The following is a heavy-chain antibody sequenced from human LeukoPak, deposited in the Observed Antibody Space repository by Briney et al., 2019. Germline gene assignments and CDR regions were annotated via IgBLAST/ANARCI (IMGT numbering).Heavy chain of an antibody. D-gene: IGHD5-18*01. CDR2: VYQSGTT. CDR3: ARIFIRNGYSSYFDC. Sequence: PSETLSLTCTVSGFSISSGHYWGWVRPPPGAGQGWIGSVYQSGTTYYSPSLKSRVTTSVDMYKNQFSLRLRPVTAADTAVYYCARIFIRNGYSSYFDCWGQGTLVTVSS. CDR1: GFSISSGHY. J-gene: IGHJ4*02. V-gene: IGHV4-38-2*02.